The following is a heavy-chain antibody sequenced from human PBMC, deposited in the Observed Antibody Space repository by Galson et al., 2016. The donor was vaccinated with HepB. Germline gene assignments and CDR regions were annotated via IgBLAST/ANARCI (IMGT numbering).Heavy chain of an antibody. J-gene: IGHJ4*02. CDR2: VSYDGSTE. CDR1: GFTFSLFD. V-gene: IGHV3-30*18. CDR3: GKDRESTRLQFSWVASYYFDY. Sequence: SLRLSCAASGFTFSLFDMHWVRQAPGQGLEWVAVVSYDGSTEFYADSVKGRFTISRDNSKKPLYLKMNGLRAEDAAVYYCGKDRESTRLQFSWVASYYFDYWGQGTLVFVSS. D-gene: IGHD5-24*01.